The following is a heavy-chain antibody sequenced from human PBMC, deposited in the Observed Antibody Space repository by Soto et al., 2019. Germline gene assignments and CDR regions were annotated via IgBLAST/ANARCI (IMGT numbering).Heavy chain of an antibody. CDR1: GFPFSAYG. Sequence: PGGSLRLSCAASGFPFSAYGMHWVRQAPGKGLQWVAVIWFDGGNEYYADSVRGRFTISRDNSKNTLYLQMNSLTDEDTAVYYWARDSGGSGYEFAYWGQGTLVTVSS. V-gene: IGHV3-33*01. D-gene: IGHD3-22*01. J-gene: IGHJ4*02. CDR2: IWFDGGNE. CDR3: ARDSGGSGYEFAY.